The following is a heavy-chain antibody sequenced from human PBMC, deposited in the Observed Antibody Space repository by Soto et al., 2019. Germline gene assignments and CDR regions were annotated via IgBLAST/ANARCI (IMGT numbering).Heavy chain of an antibody. CDR2: ISSNGGST. CDR1: GFTFSSYA. J-gene: IGHJ4*02. V-gene: IGHV3-64*01. D-gene: IGHD6-19*01. Sequence: PGGSLRLSCAASGFTFSSYAMHWVRQAPGKGLEYVSAISSNGGSTYYANSVKGRFTISRDNSKNTLYLQMGSLRAEDMAVYYCARDRYSTAWIDGYWGQGTLVTAPQ. CDR3: ARDRYSTAWIDGY.